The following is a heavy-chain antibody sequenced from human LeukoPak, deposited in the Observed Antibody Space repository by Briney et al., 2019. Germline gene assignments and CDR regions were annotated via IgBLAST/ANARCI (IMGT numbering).Heavy chain of an antibody. V-gene: IGHV1-46*01. CDR3: ARGQGTVGFDY. Sequence: ASVKVSCKASGYTFTSYYMHWERQAPGQGLEWMGIINPSGGSTSYAQKFQGRVTMTRDMSTSTVYMELSSLRSEDTAVYYCARGQGTVGFDYWGQGTLVNVSS. J-gene: IGHJ4*02. CDR2: INPSGGST. D-gene: IGHD4-23*01. CDR1: GYTFTSYY.